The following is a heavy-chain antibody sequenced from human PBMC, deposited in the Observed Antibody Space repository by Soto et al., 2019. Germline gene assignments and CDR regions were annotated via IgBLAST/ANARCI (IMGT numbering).Heavy chain of an antibody. CDR3: ARENYYASSGYYRSPLEY. V-gene: IGHV3-48*02. J-gene: IGHJ4*02. D-gene: IGHD3-22*01. CDR1: GFTFSSYS. CDR2: ISSSSSTI. Sequence: GGSLIISCAASGFTFSSYSMNWVRQAPGKGLEWVSYISSSSSTIYYADSVKGRFTISRDNAKNSLYLQMNSLRDEDTAVYYCARENYYASSGYYRSPLEYWGQGTLFIVS.